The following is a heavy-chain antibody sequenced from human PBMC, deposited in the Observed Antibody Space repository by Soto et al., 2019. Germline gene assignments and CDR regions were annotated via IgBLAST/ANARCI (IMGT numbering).Heavy chain of an antibody. V-gene: IGHV5-51*01. CDR2: IYPGDSDT. CDR1: GYSFTSYW. Sequence: PGESLKISCKGSGYSFTSYWIGWVRQMPGKVLEWMGIIYPGDSDTRYSPSFQGQVTISADKSISTAYLQWSSLKASDTAMYYCARDYYDSSGYDHYGMDVWGQGXTVTVYS. J-gene: IGHJ6*02. CDR3: ARDYYDSSGYDHYGMDV. D-gene: IGHD3-22*01.